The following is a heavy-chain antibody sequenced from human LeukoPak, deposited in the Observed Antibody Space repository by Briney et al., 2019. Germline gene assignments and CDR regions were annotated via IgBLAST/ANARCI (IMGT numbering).Heavy chain of an antibody. D-gene: IGHD3-22*01. CDR3: ARMYYYDSSGYAPIDY. J-gene: IGHJ4*02. CDR1: GDSVSSNSAA. Sequence: SQTLSLTCAISGDSVSSNSAAWNWIRQSPSRGLEWLGRTYYRSKWYNDYAVSVKGRITINPDTSKNQFSLQLNSVTPEDTAAYYCARMYYYDSSGYAPIDYWGQGTLVTVSS. CDR2: TYYRSKWYN. V-gene: IGHV6-1*01.